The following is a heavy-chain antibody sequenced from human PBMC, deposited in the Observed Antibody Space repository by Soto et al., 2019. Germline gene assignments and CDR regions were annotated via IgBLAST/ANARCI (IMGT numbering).Heavy chain of an antibody. CDR3: ARVRYYDSSGYYFDY. V-gene: IGHV4-31*03. J-gene: IGHJ4*02. Sequence: SETLSLTCTVSGGSISSGGYYWSWIRQHPGKGLEWIGYIYYSGSTYYNPSLKSRVTISVDTSKNQFSLKLSSVTAADTAVYYCARVRYYDSSGYYFDYWGQGTLVTVSS. CDR1: GGSISSGGYY. D-gene: IGHD3-22*01. CDR2: IYYSGST.